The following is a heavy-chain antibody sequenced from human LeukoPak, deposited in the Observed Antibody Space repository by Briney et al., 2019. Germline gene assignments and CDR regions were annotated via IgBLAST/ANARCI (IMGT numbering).Heavy chain of an antibody. J-gene: IGHJ4*02. Sequence: GGSLRLSCAASGFTFHNAWMTWVRQTPGKGLEWVGRMKSSRDGGTSDYAAPVKGRFTISRDDSKNTLYLHMNSRRAEDTAVYYCTTLSNDVHYWGQGNLVTVS. CDR3: TTLSNDVHY. CDR1: GFTFHNAW. D-gene: IGHD4-11*01. V-gene: IGHV3-15*01. CDR2: MKSSRDGGTS.